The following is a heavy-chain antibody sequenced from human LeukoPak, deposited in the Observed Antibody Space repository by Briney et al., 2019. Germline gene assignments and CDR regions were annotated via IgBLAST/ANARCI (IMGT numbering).Heavy chain of an antibody. D-gene: IGHD3-22*01. V-gene: IGHV4-4*07. CDR1: GGSISSYY. Sequence: SETLSLTCTVSGGSISSYYWSWIRQPAGKGLEWIGRLYTSGSTNYNPSLKSRVTMSLDTSKNQFSLKLSSVTAADTAVYYCARGRGTYYYDSSGYYDAFDIWGQGTMVTVSS. J-gene: IGHJ3*02. CDR3: ARGRGTYYYDSSGYYDAFDI. CDR2: LYTSGST.